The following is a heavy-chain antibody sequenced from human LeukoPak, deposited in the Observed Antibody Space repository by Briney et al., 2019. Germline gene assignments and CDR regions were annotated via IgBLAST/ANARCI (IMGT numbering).Heavy chain of an antibody. Sequence: GGSLRLSCAASGFSFSTYAMSWVRQAPGRGLEWVSGISGSGDSRYYADSVKGRVTLSKDISKNTLYLQMNSLRAEDTAVYYCATVPTAGYYFDYWGQGILVTVSS. CDR3: ATVPTAGYYFDY. V-gene: IGHV3-23*01. D-gene: IGHD6-13*01. CDR2: ISGSGDSR. J-gene: IGHJ4*02. CDR1: GFSFSTYA.